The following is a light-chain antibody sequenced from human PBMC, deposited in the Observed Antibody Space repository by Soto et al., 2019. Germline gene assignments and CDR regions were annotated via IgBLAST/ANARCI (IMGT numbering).Light chain of an antibody. CDR3: AAWDDSLSGYV. J-gene: IGLJ1*01. V-gene: IGLV1-40*01. CDR2: DNN. CDR1: SSNIGAGHD. Sequence: QSVLTQPPSVSGAPGQRVTISCTGSSSNIGAGHDVHWYQQLPGTAPKLLIYDNNNRPSGVPDRFSGSKSGTSASLAISGLRSEDEADYYCAAWDDSLSGYVFGTGTKVTVL.